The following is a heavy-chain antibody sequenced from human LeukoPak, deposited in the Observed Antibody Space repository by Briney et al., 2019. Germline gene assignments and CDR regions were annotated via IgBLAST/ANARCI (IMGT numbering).Heavy chain of an antibody. CDR2: SYYNGNT. J-gene: IGHJ6*03. Sequence: SETLSLTCTVSGGSISSGSYYCSWIRQPPGKGLEWIGFSYYNGNTNYNPSLKSRVTISVDTSKNQFSLKLSSVTAADTAVYYCARVTESYGSGRRHNYYYYYMDVWGKGTTVTISS. V-gene: IGHV4-61*01. CDR1: GGSISSGSYY. D-gene: IGHD3-10*01. CDR3: ARVTESYGSGRRHNYYYYYMDV.